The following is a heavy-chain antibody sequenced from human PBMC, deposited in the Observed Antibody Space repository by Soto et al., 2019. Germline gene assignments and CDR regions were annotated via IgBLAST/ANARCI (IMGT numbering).Heavy chain of an antibody. V-gene: IGHV4-34*01. D-gene: IGHD3-10*01. CDR3: ARGFAYSYGPGTQRAYGFDP. CDR2: INDSGST. J-gene: IGHJ5*02. CDR1: GGSFSGYY. Sequence: QVQLQQWGAGLLKPSETLSLTCAVYGGSFSGYYCSWIRQPPGKGLEWIGEINDSGSTNYNPSLKRRVAISGDTSKYLASLKLNSVTAADTAVYYCARGFAYSYGPGTQRAYGFDPWGQGTLVTVSS.